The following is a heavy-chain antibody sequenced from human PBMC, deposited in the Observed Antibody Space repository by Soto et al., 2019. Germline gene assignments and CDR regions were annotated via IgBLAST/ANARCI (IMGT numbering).Heavy chain of an antibody. CDR1: GGSISSYY. Sequence: SETLSLTCTVSGGSISSYYWSWIRQPPGKGLEWVGYIYYSGSTNYNPSLKSRRTISVGTSKNQFSLKLSSGTAADTAAYYCAQKDFWSGYYAYWGQGPLVTVPS. CDR2: IYYSGST. CDR3: AQKDFWSGYYAY. D-gene: IGHD3-3*01. J-gene: IGHJ4*02. V-gene: IGHV4-59*01.